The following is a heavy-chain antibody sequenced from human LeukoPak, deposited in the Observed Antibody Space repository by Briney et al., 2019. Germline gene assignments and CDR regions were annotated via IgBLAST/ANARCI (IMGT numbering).Heavy chain of an antibody. CDR2: IYYSGST. D-gene: IGHD3-9*01. J-gene: IGHJ4*02. CDR3: ARIRYFDWLLYPAEFDY. CDR1: GGSISSYY. Sequence: PSETLSLTCTVSGGSISSYYWSWIRQPPGKGLEWIGYIYYSGSTNYNPSLKSRVTISVDTSKNQFSLKLSSVTAADTAVYYCARIRYFDWLLYPAEFDYWGQGTLVTVSS. V-gene: IGHV4-59*12.